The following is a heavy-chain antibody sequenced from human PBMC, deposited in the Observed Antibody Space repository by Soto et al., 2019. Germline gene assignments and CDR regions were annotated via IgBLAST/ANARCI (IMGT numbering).Heavy chain of an antibody. J-gene: IGHJ5*02. CDR1: GFTFGSYA. V-gene: IGHV3-23*01. CDR2: INDSGGDT. D-gene: IGHD1-20*01. CDR3: AKSRSGITGTTYWFDP. Sequence: PVGSLRLSCAASGFTFGSYAMSWVRQAPEKGLEWVSTINDSGGDTYYADSVKGRFTISRDNSKNTLFLQMNSLRAEDTAVYYCAKSRSGITGTTYWFDPWGQGTLVTVSS.